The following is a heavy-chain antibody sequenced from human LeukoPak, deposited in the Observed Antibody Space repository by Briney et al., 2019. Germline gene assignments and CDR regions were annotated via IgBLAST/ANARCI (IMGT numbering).Heavy chain of an antibody. D-gene: IGHD3-10*01. CDR2: ISSSSSYI. Sequence: GGSLRLSCAASGFTFSSYSMNWVRQAPGKGLEWVSSISSSSSYIYYADSVKGRFTISRDNAKNSLYLQMNSLRAEDTAVYYCARDKGGSGRLQNALDCWGQGTLVTVSS. CDR3: ARDKGGSGRLQNALDC. CDR1: GFTFSSYS. V-gene: IGHV3-21*01. J-gene: IGHJ4*02.